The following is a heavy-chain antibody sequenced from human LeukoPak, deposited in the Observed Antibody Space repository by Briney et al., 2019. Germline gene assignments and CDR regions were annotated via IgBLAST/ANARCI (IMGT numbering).Heavy chain of an antibody. CDR3: AREPSGWYLDY. V-gene: IGHV3-11*06. CDR1: GFTFSDYY. D-gene: IGHD6-19*01. J-gene: IGHJ4*02. Sequence: GGSLRLSCAASGFTFSDYYMSWIRQAPGKGLEWVSYISGSSNYINYADSVKGRFTISRDNAKNSVYLQMNSLRAEDTAVYYCAREPSGWYLDYWGQGTLVAVSS. CDR2: ISGSSNYI.